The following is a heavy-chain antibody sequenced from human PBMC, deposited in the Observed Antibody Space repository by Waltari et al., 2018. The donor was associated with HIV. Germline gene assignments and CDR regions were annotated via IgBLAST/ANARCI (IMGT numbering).Heavy chain of an antibody. CDR1: GCTSSSYE. Sequence: EVQVVESGGGLVEPGGSLRRSCAASGCTSSSYEMNWVRQAPGKGLEWVSYISSSGSTIYFADSVKGRFTMSRDNAKNSLYLRMNSLRAEDTAVYYCARAFMIRGTGAFDIWGQGTMVTVSS. V-gene: IGHV3-48*03. D-gene: IGHD3-10*01. CDR3: ARAFMIRGTGAFDI. CDR2: ISSSGSTI. J-gene: IGHJ3*02.